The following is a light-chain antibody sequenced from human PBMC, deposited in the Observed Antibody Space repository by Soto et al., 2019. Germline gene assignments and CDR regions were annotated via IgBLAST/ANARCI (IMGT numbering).Light chain of an antibody. CDR1: QRVSSTY. Sequence: EILLTQSPGTLSLSPGERATLSCRASQRVSSTYLAWYQQKPGQAPRLLISDASTRATGIPARFSGSGSGTDFTLTISRLEPEDFAVYYCQQYGSSGTFGQGTKVDIK. CDR2: DAS. V-gene: IGKV3-20*01. CDR3: QQYGSSGT. J-gene: IGKJ1*01.